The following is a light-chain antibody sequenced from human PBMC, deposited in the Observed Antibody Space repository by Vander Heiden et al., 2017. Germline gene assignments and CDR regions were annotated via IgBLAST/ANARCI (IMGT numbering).Light chain of an antibody. CDR2: EVA. CDR3: GSYAGSNIWV. Sequence: SALTQPPSASGSPGQAVSISCTGTSIDVGGYNCVSWYQHYPGKVPNLLIYEVAKRPSGVPDRFSGSKSGNTASLTVSRLQAEDEADYYCGSYAGSNIWVFGGRTKLTVL. V-gene: IGLV2-8*01. CDR1: SIDVGGYNC. J-gene: IGLJ3*02.